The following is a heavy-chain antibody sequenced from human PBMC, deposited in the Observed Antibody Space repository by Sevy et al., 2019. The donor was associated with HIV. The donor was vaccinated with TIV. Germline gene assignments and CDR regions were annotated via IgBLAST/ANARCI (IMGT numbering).Heavy chain of an antibody. V-gene: IGHV4-39*01. CDR1: GGSISSSSHY. CDR3: ARPRITMIVPAWGAFDI. J-gene: IGHJ3*02. Sequence: SETLSLTCTVSGGSISSSSHYWGWIRQPPGKGLEWIGSIYYSGSTYYNPSLKSRVTISVDTSKNQFSLKLSSVTAADTAVYYCARPRITMIVPAWGAFDIWGQGTMVTVSS. CDR2: IYYSGST. D-gene: IGHD3-22*01.